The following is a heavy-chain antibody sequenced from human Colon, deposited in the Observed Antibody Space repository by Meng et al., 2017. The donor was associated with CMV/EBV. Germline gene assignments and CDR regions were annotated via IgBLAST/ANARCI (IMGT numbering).Heavy chain of an antibody. CDR1: GYTFTSYF. V-gene: IGHV1-2*02. D-gene: IGHD3-10*01. J-gene: IGHJ4*02. Sequence: VQLVQAGAEGKKPGASVKVSCKTAGYTFTSYFMFWVRQAPGQGLEWMGSLNPNSGDTNSAQKFHGRLTMTRDTSIHTAYMELGSLRSDDTAVYYCATISGGDFDFWGQGTLVTVSS. CDR3: ATISGGDFDF. CDR2: LNPNSGDT.